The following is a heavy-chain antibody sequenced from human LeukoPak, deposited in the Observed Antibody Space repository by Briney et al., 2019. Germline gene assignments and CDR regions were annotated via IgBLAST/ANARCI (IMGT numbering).Heavy chain of an antibody. D-gene: IGHD4-23*01. J-gene: IGHJ3*01. Sequence: GGSLRLSCAASGFTFSSYALHWVRQAPGKGLEWVAVISYDGSNKYYADSVKGRFTISRDNSKNTLYLQMNSLRAEDTAEYYCARDMSTRVTPISYAIDVWGQGTMVTVSS. CDR1: GFTFSSYA. V-gene: IGHV3-30-3*01. CDR2: ISYDGSNK. CDR3: ARDMSTRVTPISYAIDV.